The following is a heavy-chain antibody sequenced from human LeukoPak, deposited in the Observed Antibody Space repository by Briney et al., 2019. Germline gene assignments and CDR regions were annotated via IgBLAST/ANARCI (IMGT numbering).Heavy chain of an antibody. Sequence: PGRSLRLSCAASGFTFSSYSMNWVRQAPGKGLEWVSSISSSSRYIYYADSVNGRFPISRDNAKKSLYLHMNSLRAEDTAVYYCARGIAPVYYMDVWGKGTTVTVSS. V-gene: IGHV3-21*01. CDR1: GFTFSSYS. CDR3: ARGIAPVYYMDV. D-gene: IGHD2-15*01. J-gene: IGHJ6*03. CDR2: ISSSSRYI.